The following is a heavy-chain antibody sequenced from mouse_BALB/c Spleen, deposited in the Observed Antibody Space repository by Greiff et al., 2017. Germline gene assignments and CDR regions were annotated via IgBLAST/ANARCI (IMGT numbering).Heavy chain of an antibody. CDR2: ISSGGSYT. J-gene: IGHJ4*01. D-gene: IGHD1-1*01. CDR1: GFTFSSYA. CDR3: ARSITTVPPMDY. V-gene: IGHV5-9-1*01. Sequence: EVKVVESGGGLVKPGGSLKLSCAASGFTFSSYAMSWVRQTPEKRLEWVATISSGGSYTYYPDSVKGRFTISRDNPKNTLFLQMTSLRSEDTAMYYCARSITTVPPMDYWGQGTSVTVSS.